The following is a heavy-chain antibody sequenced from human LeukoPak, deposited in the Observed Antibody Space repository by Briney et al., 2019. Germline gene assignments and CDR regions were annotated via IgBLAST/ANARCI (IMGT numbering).Heavy chain of an antibody. J-gene: IGHJ4*02. CDR2: ISAYNGNT. V-gene: IGHV1-18*01. CDR3: ARDPSSPFTIFGVVSDY. Sequence: ASVKVSCKASGYTFTSYGISWARQAPGQGLEWMGWISAYNGNTNYAQKLQGRVTMTTDTSTSTAYMELRSLRCDDTAVYYCARDPSSPFTIFGVVSDYWGQGTLVTVSS. CDR1: GYTFTSYG. D-gene: IGHD3-3*01.